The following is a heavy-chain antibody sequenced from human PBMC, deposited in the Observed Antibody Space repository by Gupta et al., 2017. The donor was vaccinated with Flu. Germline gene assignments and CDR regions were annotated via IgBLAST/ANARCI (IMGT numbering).Heavy chain of an antibody. D-gene: IGHD3-16*02. J-gene: IGHJ4*02. CDR3: ATSRSFDY. CDR1: GFTFISYW. CDR2: INSDGSNT. Sequence: EGQLVESGGGLVQPGGSLRLSCAASGFTFISYWMHWVRQAPGKGLVWVSGINSDGSNTNYADSVKGRFTISRDNAKSTLYLQMNSLRAEDTAVYYCATSRSFDYWGQGTLVTVSA. V-gene: IGHV3-74*01.